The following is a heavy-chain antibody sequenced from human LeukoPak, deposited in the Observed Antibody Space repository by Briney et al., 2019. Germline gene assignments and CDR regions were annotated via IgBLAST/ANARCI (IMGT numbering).Heavy chain of an antibody. CDR3: AKDFKGSLVGAIRFDP. CDR2: ISWNSGSI. Sequence: GGSLRLSCAASGFTFDDYAMHWVRQAPGKGLEWVSGISWNSGSIGYADSVKGRFTISRDNAKNSLYLQMHSLRAEDTALYYCAKDFKGSLVGAIRFDPWGQGTLVTVSS. J-gene: IGHJ5*02. CDR1: GFTFDDYA. D-gene: IGHD1-26*01. V-gene: IGHV3-9*01.